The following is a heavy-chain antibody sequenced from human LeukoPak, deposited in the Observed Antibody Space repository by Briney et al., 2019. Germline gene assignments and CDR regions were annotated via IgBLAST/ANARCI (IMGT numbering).Heavy chain of an antibody. J-gene: IGHJ4*02. CDR1: GYTFTDYY. D-gene: IGHD3-10*01. CDR3: ARGVVYYRFEY. Sequence: AGSVKVSCKASGYTFTDYYNHWVRQAPGQGLEWLGWINPNNGGTNYAQNFQARVTMTRDTSISTAYMELSGLRSDDTAIYYCARGVVYYRFEYWGRGTLVAVSS. V-gene: IGHV1-2*02. CDR2: INPNNGGT.